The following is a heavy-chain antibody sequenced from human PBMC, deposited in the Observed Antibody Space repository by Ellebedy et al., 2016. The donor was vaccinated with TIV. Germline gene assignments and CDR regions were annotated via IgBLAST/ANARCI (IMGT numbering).Heavy chain of an antibody. D-gene: IGHD5-18*01. CDR1: GGSISSYY. CDR3: ARGPDTAMAPFDY. Sequence: SETLSLXXTVSGGSISSYYWSWIRQPPGKGLEWIGYIYYSGSTNYNPSLKSRVTISVDTSKNQFSLKLSSVTAADTAVYYCARGPDTAMAPFDYWGQGTLVTVSS. CDR2: IYYSGST. V-gene: IGHV4-59*01. J-gene: IGHJ4*02.